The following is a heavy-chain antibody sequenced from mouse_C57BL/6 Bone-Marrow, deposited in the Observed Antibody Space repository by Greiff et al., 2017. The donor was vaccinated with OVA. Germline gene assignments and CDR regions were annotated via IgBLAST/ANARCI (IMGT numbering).Heavy chain of an antibody. V-gene: IGHV1-77*01. Sequence: QVQLKQSGAELVKPGASVKISCKASGYTFTDYYINWVKQRPGPGLEWIGKIGPGSGSTYYNEKFKGKATLTADKSSSTAYMQLSSLTSDSAVYFCARSGWVGDYWGQGTTLTVSS. CDR1: GYTFTDYY. CDR3: ARSGWVGDY. J-gene: IGHJ2*01. D-gene: IGHD1-1*01. CDR2: IGPGSGST.